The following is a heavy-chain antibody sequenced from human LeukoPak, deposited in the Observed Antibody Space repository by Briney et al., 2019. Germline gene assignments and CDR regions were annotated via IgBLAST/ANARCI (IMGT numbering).Heavy chain of an antibody. CDR2: INHSGST. CDR1: GGSFSGYY. V-gene: IGHV4-34*01. CDR3: ARGRGSSWYFYAFDI. Sequence: KPSETLSLTCAVYGGSFSGYYWSWIRQPPGKGLEWIGEINHSGSTNHNPSLESRVTISVDTSKNQFSLRLSSVTAADTAVYYCARGRGSSWYFYAFDIWGQGTMVTVSS. D-gene: IGHD6-13*01. J-gene: IGHJ3*02.